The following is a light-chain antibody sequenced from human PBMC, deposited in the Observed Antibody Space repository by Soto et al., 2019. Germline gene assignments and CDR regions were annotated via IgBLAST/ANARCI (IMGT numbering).Light chain of an antibody. CDR1: QSVSSN. J-gene: IGKJ1*01. V-gene: IGKV3-15*01. CDR2: AAS. Sequence: ELVMTQSPVTLSLSPAERATLSCRASQSVSSNLAWYQQKPGQAPRLLIYAASSRATGIPARFSGSGSGTDFTLTISSLQPEDFAVYYCQQYYSSPLTFGQGTKVDIK. CDR3: QQYYSSPLT.